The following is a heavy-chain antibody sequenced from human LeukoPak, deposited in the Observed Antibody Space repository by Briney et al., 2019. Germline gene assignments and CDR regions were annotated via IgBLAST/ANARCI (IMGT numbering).Heavy chain of an antibody. Sequence: SQTLSLTCTVSGGSISSGGYYWNWIRQHPGKGLEWIGYIYYSGSTYYNPSLKSRVTISVDTSKNQFSLKLSSVTAADTAWYYCGRLTLTVRSNYYYGIDVWGQGTTVTVSS. D-gene: IGHD4-17*01. V-gene: IGHV4-31*03. J-gene: IGHJ6*02. CDR1: GGSISSGGYY. CDR3: GRLTLTVRSNYYYGIDV. CDR2: IYYSGST.